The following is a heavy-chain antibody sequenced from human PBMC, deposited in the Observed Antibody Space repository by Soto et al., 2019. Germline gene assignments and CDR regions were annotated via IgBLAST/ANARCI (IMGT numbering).Heavy chain of an antibody. V-gene: IGHV1-2*02. J-gene: IGHJ6*03. Sequence: QVQLVQSGAEVRKPGASVKVSCKTSGDSFNAYYLHWVRQAPGQRLEWLGWINPNGGATKYAQKFRGRVAMTRDTSIRTAYMELTSLRSDDTAIYFCARESGGATATLDYYYFYMDVWGQGTTVTVSS. CDR2: INPNGGAT. D-gene: IGHD5-12*01. CDR1: GDSFNAYY. CDR3: ARESGGATATLDYYYFYMDV.